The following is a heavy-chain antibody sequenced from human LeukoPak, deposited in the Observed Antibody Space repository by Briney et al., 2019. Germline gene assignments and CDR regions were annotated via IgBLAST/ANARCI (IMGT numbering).Heavy chain of an antibody. D-gene: IGHD5-18*01. V-gene: IGHV4-39*02. CDR1: GGSISSSSYY. J-gene: IGHJ4*02. CDR3: AREPVDTAMVLFDY. CDR2: IYYSGST. Sequence: SETLSLTCTVYGGSISSSSYYWGWIRQPPGKGLEWIGSIYYSGSTYYNPSLKSRVTISVDTSKNQFSLKLSSVTAADTAVYYCAREPVDTAMVLFDYWGQGTLVTVSS.